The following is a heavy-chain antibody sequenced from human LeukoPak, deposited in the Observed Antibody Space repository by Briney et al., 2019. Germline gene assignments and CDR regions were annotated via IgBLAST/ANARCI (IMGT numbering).Heavy chain of an antibody. CDR3: VRGGSYTFDP. Sequence: PGGSLRLSCSAFGFTLSHYWMTWVRQAPGKGLEWVASIKEDGSEKSYVDSVKGRFPISRDNAKNSLYLQMNSLGAEDTAVYYCVRGGSYTFDPWGQGILVTVSS. V-gene: IGHV3-7*01. D-gene: IGHD1-26*01. CDR1: GFTLSHYW. CDR2: IKEDGSEK. J-gene: IGHJ5*02.